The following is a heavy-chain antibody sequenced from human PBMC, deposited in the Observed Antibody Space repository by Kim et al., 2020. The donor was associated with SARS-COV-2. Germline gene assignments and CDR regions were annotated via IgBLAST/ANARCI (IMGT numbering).Heavy chain of an antibody. V-gene: IGHV3-72*01. D-gene: IGHD3-22*01. CDR1: GFTFSDYY. J-gene: IGHJ4*02. Sequence: GGSLRLSCAASGFTFSDYYMDWVRQTPGKGLEWIGRIRNKAKSYTTEHAPSLEGRFTVSRDENSLYLEMSSLRVEDTAVYYCARDGDADSIDLDYWGQGTLVTVSS. CDR2: IRNKAKSYTT. CDR3: ARDGDADSIDLDY.